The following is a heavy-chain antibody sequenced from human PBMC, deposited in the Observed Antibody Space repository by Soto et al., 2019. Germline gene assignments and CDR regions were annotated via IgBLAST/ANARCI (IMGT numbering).Heavy chain of an antibody. D-gene: IGHD1-1*01. CDR2: LSRGGGTT. CDR1: GFTFSSHG. CDR3: AKDGQFRTDGFDV. V-gene: IGHV3-23*01. J-gene: IGHJ3*01. Sequence: EAQLSESGGDLVQPGGSLRLSCAASGFTFSSHGMSWVRQAPGKGVEWISGLSRGGGTTYYADSVKGRFTISRDNSKNTLDLIMNSLRVEDTALYYCAKDGQFRTDGFDVWGQGTMVTVSS.